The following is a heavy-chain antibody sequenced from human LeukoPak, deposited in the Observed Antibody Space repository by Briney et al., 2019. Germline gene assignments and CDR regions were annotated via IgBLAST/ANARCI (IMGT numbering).Heavy chain of an antibody. Sequence: GGSLRLSCAACGFTFSSYAMSWVRQAPGKGLEWVSAISGSGGSTYYADSVKGRFTISRDNSKNTLYLQMNSLRAEDTAVYYCAKDRIWLQGIFDYWGQGTLVTVSS. J-gene: IGHJ4*02. D-gene: IGHD5-18*01. CDR1: GFTFSSYA. V-gene: IGHV3-23*01. CDR2: ISGSGGST. CDR3: AKDRIWLQGIFDY.